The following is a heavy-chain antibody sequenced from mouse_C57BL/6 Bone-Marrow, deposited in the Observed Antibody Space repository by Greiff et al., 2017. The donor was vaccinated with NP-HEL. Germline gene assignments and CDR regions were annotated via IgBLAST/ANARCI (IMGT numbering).Heavy chain of an antibody. CDR3: ARGYGNPYYYAMDY. CDR1: GFTFSDYY. D-gene: IGHD2-10*02. V-gene: IGHV5-12*01. J-gene: IGHJ4*01. CDR2: ISNGGGST. Sequence: EVKLMESGGGLVQPGGSLKLSCAGSGFTFSDYYMYWVRQTPEKRLEWVAYISNGGGSTYYPDTVKGRFTISRDNAKNTLYLQMSRLKSEDTAMYYCARGYGNPYYYAMDYWGQGTSVTVSS.